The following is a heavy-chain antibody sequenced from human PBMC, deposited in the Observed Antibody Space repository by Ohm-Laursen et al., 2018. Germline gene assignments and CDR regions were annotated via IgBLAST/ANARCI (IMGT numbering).Heavy chain of an antibody. Sequence: GSLRLTCAASGFTFSSYAMSWVRQPPGKGLEWVSTISANGVTTWYADSVKGRFTISRDNPETTVFLQLNSLRVDDTAVYYCAKDLERRGSSWYGGIDYWGQGTLVTVSS. CDR3: AKDLERRGSSWYGGIDY. CDR1: GFTFSSYA. V-gene: IGHV3-23*01. J-gene: IGHJ4*02. D-gene: IGHD6-13*01. CDR2: ISANGVTT.